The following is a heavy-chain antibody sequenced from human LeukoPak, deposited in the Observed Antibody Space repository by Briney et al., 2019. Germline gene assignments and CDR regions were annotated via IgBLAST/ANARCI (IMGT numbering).Heavy chain of an antibody. CDR1: GGSISSYY. D-gene: IGHD6-13*01. J-gene: IGHJ4*02. V-gene: IGHV4-59*08. CDR2: IYYSGST. CDR3: ARYAKAAAGAYFDY. Sequence: PSETLSLTCTVSGGSISSYYWSWIRQPPGKGLEWIGYIYYSGSTNYNPSLKSRVTISVDTSKNQFSLKLSSVTAADTAVYYCARYAKAAAGAYFDYWGQGILVTVSS.